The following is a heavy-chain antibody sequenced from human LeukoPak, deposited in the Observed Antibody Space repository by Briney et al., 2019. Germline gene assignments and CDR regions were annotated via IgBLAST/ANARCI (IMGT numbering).Heavy chain of an antibody. D-gene: IGHD3-9*01. Sequence: PSETLSLTCAVYGGSFSGYYWSWIRQPPGKGLEWIGEINHSGSTNYNPSLKSRVTISVDTSKNQFSLKLSSVTAADTAVYYCARQLRYFDSHMDVWGQGTTVTVSS. J-gene: IGHJ6*02. CDR1: GGSFSGYY. CDR3: ARQLRYFDSHMDV. V-gene: IGHV4-34*01. CDR2: INHSGST.